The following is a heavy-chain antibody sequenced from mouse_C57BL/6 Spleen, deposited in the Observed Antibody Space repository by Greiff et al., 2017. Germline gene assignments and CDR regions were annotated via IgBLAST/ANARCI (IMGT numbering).Heavy chain of an antibody. CDR1: GFTFSDYY. Sequence: EVKLVESGGGLVQPGGSLKLSCAASGFTFSDYYMYWVRQTPEKRLEWVAYISNGGGSTYYPDTVKGRITISRDNAKNTLYLQMSRLKSEDTAMYYCARLGPYWYFDVWGTGTTVTVSS. V-gene: IGHV5-12*01. J-gene: IGHJ1*03. CDR3: ARLGPYWYFDV. CDR2: ISNGGGST.